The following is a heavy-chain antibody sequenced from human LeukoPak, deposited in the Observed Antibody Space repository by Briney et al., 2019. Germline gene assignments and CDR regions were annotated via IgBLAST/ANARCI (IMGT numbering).Heavy chain of an antibody. CDR2: MKPNSGNT. J-gene: IGHJ4*02. CDR1: GYSFISYD. V-gene: IGHV1-8*01. D-gene: IGHD6-13*01. CDR3: ARPGAAAGFAY. Sequence: ASVKVSCKASGYSFISYDINWVRQAPGQGLEWMGLMKPNSGNTDSAQKFQGRITMTTNTSIETAYMELSSLRSEDTAVYYCARPGAAAGFAYWGQGTLVTVSS.